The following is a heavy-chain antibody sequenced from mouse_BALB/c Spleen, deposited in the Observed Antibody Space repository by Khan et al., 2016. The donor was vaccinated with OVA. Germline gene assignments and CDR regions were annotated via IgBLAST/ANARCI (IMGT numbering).Heavy chain of an antibody. J-gene: IGHJ4*01. V-gene: IGHV9-3-1*01. D-gene: IGHD2-10*01. CDR3: ARPPYFSYTLDH. CDR1: GYTFRNYG. CDR2: INTYTGEP. Sequence: QIQLVQSGPELKKPGETVKISCKASGYTFRNYGMNWVKQSPGKALKWMGWINTYTGEPTYADDFKGRFAFSLETSASIAYLQITNLKNDDTATYFCARPPYFSYTLDHWGQGTSGTVSS.